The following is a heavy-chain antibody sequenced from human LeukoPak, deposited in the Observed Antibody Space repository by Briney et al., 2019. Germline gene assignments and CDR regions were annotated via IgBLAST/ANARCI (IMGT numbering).Heavy chain of an antibody. D-gene: IGHD2-21*02. CDR2: IFYSGST. CDR3: ARRTTYIGWRPSESPSCFDY. CDR1: GASISSYF. J-gene: IGHJ4*02. Sequence: SETLSLTCTVSGASISSYFWSWIRQPPGKGLEWIGYIFYSGSTNYNPSLKSRVTISVDTSKNQFSLRLSSVTAADTAVYYCARRTTYIGWRPSESPSCFDYWGQGTLVTVSS. V-gene: IGHV4-59*08.